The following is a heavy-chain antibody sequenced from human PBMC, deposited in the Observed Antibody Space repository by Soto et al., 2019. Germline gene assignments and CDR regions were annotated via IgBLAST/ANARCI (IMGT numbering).Heavy chain of an antibody. CDR1: GFTFSSYA. CDR2: ISGSGGST. V-gene: IGHV3-23*01. CDR3: AKWGQGGQYIVGYDYGNWFDP. J-gene: IGHJ5*02. Sequence: GGSLRLSCAASGFTFSSYAMSWVRQAPGKGLEWVSAISGSGGSTYYADSVKGRFTISRDNSKNTLYMQMNSLRAEDTAVYYCAKWGQGGQYIVGYDYGNWFDPWGQGTLVTVSS. D-gene: IGHD5-12*01.